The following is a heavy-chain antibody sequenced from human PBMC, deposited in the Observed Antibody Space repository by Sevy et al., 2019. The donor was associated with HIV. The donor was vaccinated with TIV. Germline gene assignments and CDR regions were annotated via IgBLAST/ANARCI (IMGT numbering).Heavy chain of an antibody. V-gene: IGHV3-15*01. CDR1: AFIFSNSW. CDR2: IKRKADGETT. J-gene: IGHJ4*02. D-gene: IGHD3-16*01. CDR3: FETFTEFDY. Sequence: GGSLRLSCAASAFIFSNSWKTWVRQAPGKGLEWVGHIKRKADGETTDYAAPVKGRFTISRDDSKSTLYLQMNSLKTEDTAVYYCFETFTEFDYWGQGTLVTVSS.